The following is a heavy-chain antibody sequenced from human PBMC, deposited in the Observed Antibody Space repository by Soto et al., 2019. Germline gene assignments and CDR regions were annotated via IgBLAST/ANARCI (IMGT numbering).Heavy chain of an antibody. J-gene: IGHJ4*02. D-gene: IGHD7-27*01. CDR3: VREWGRLTPDS. CDR1: GFTFSDYW. Sequence: SGGSLRLSCAGSGFTFSDYWMNWVRQAPGKGLEWVANIKKDGGGELYVDSVKGRFTISRDNAKNSLFLQMNSLRAEDTAVYYCVREWGRLTPDSWGQGTLVTVSS. CDR2: IKKDGGGE. V-gene: IGHV3-7*03.